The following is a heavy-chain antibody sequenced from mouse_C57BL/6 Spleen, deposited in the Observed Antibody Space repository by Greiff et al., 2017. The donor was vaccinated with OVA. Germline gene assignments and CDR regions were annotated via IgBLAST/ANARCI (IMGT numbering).Heavy chain of an antibody. D-gene: IGHD1-1*01. CDR2: IYPSDSET. CDR3: AREDYYGSSHGYFDV. J-gene: IGHJ1*03. Sequence: QVQLQQPGAELVRPGSSVKLSCKASGYTFTSYWMDWVKQRPGQGLEWIGNIYPSDSETHYNQKFKDKATLTVDKSSSTAYMQLSSLTSEDSAVYYCAREDYYGSSHGYFDVWGTGTTVTVSS. V-gene: IGHV1-61*01. CDR1: GYTFTSYW.